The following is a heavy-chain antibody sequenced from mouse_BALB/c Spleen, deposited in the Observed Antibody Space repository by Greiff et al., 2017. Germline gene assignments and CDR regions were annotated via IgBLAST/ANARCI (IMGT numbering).Heavy chain of an antibody. CDR3: ARRWLLRSYWYFDV. J-gene: IGHJ1*01. Sequence: EVMLVESGGGLVQPGGSLKLSCAASGFTFSSYTMSWVRQTPEKRLEWVAYISNGGGSTYYPDTVKGRFTISRDNAKNTLYLQMSSLKSEDTAMYYCARRWLLRSYWYFDVWGAGTTVTVSS. D-gene: IGHD2-3*01. CDR2: ISNGGGST. CDR1: GFTFSSYT. V-gene: IGHV5-12-2*01.